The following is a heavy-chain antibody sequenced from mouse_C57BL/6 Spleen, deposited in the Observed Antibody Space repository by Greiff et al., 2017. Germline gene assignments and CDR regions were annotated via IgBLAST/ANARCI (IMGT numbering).Heavy chain of an antibody. D-gene: IGHD2-4*01. CDR3: TMITTRGMRYYAMDY. CDR1: GFNIKDDS. V-gene: IGHV14-4*01. J-gene: IGHJ4*01. Sequence: EVQLQQSGAELVRPGASVKLSCTASGFNIKDDSMHWVKQRPEQGLEWIGWIGPENGDTEYASKFQGTATITADTSSHTAYLQLSSLTSEDTAVYYCTMITTRGMRYYAMDYWGQGTSVTVSS. CDR2: IGPENGDT.